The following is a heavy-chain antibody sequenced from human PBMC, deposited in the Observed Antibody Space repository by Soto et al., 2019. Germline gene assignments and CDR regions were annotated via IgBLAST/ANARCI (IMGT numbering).Heavy chain of an antibody. CDR3: AKDLRYYYYYMDV. CDR2: ISGSGVSK. Sequence: GSLRLSCAASGFTFSTYAMSWVRQSPGRGLEWVSSISGSGVSKYYADSVKGRFTISRDNSKNTLYLQMNSLRAEDTAVYYCAKDLRYYYYYMDVWGKGTTVTVSS. V-gene: IGHV3-23*01. CDR1: GFTFSTYA. J-gene: IGHJ6*03. D-gene: IGHD4-17*01.